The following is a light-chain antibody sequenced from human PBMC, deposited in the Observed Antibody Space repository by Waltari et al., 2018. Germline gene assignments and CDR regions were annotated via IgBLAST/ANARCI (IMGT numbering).Light chain of an antibody. CDR1: QSLVHRNGNTY. J-gene: IGKJ2*01. V-gene: IGKV2-30*02. CDR3: GQGTHVPYT. Sequence: VVMTQSPLSLSVEPGQPAPISCMSSQSLVHRNGNTYLSWYHQRPGQPPRRLIYEVANKDSGVPDRFSGSGAGTYFTLKIARVEADDLGVYYCGQGTHVPYTFGQGTEVEIQ. CDR2: EVA.